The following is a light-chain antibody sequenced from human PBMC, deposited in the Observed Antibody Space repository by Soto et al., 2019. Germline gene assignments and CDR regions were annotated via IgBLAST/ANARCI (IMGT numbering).Light chain of an antibody. CDR1: SSNIGSYT. CDR3: AAWDDSLNGHVV. CDR2: SNN. V-gene: IGLV1-44*01. Sequence: QSVLTQPPSASGAPGQRVTISCSGSSSNIGSYTVNWYQQFPGTAPKLVIYSNNQRPSGVPDRFYGSKSGTSASLVISGLKSEDEADYFCAAWDDSLNGHVVFGGGTQLTVL. J-gene: IGLJ2*01.